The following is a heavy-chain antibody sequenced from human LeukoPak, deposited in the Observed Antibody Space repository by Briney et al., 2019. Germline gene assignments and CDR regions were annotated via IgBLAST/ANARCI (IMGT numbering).Heavy chain of an antibody. V-gene: IGHV3-7*01. Sequence: GGSLRLSCAASGFTFSNVWMAWIRQAPGKGLEWVANINQDGSTKQYVDSVRGRFTISRDNAKNSLYLQMNSLTAEDTGLYHCARDMKGNLDYWGQGTLVTVSP. CDR1: GFTFSNVW. J-gene: IGHJ4*02. CDR2: INQDGSTK. CDR3: ARDMKGNLDY. D-gene: IGHD1-14*01.